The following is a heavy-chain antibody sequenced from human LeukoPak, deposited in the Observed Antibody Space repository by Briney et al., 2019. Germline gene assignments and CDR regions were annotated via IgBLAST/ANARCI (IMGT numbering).Heavy chain of an antibody. CDR1: GYTFTGYY. J-gene: IGHJ6*03. CDR2: INPNSGGT. CDR3: ARDLFLGRGPYYYYMDV. D-gene: IGHD3-3*01. V-gene: IGHV1-2*02. Sequence: GASVKVSCKASGYTFTGYYMHWVRQAPGQGLEWMGWINPNSGGTNYAQKFQGRVTMTRDTSISTAYMELSRLGSDDTAVYYCARDLFLGRGPYYYYMDVWGKGTTVTVSS.